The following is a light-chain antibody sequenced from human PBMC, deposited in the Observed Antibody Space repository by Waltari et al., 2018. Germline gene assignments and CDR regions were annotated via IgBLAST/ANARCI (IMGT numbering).Light chain of an antibody. J-gene: IGLJ1*01. CDR1: HSNIGSNY. CDR2: KDS. Sequence: QSVLTQPPSASGTPGQRVTISCSGSHSNIGSNYVYWYQQLPGTAPKLLIYKDSQRPAGVPDRFSVSKSGTSASLAISGLRSEDEADYYCAAWDDSLSGPIFATGTKVTV. CDR3: AAWDDSLSGPI. V-gene: IGLV1-47*01.